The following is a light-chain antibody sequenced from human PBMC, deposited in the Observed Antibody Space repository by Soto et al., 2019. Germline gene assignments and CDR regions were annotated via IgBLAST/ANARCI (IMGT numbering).Light chain of an antibody. CDR2: GAF. CDR3: QQYSNWPRT. Sequence: EIVMRQSPATLSVSQGERATLSCRASQSVSSNLAWYQQKPGQAPRLLIYGAFSRATGIPDRFSGSGSGTDFTLTINRVAPEDFAVYYCQQYSNWPRTFGQGTKVDIK. CDR1: QSVSSN. J-gene: IGKJ1*01. V-gene: IGKV3D-15*01.